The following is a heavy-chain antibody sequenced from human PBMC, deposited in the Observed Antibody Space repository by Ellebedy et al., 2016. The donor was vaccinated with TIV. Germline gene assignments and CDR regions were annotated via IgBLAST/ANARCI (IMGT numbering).Heavy chain of an antibody. J-gene: IGHJ4*02. CDR2: IYYSGST. V-gene: IGHV4-31*03. Sequence: LRLSCTVSGGSISSGGYYWSWIRQHPGKGLEWIGYIYYSGSTYYNPSLKSRVTISVDTSKNQFSLKLSSVTAADTAVYYCARHCGGDCYNDYWGQGTLVTVSS. CDR1: GGSISSGGYY. D-gene: IGHD2-21*02. CDR3: ARHCGGDCYNDY.